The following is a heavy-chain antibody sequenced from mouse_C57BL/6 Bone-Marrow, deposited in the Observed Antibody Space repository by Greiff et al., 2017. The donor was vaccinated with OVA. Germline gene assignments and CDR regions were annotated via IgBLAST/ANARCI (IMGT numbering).Heavy chain of an antibody. CDR1: GYTFTSYD. D-gene: IGHD2-4*01. CDR2: IYPRGGST. Sequence: QVQLQQSGPELVKPGASVKLSCKASGYTFTSYDINWVKQRPGQGLEWIGWIYPRGGSTKSNEKFKGKGTLTVDTSSSTAYMELHSLTSEDSAVYFCARSLYYDYDGGPPYWGQGTLVTVSA. J-gene: IGHJ3*01. V-gene: IGHV1-85*01. CDR3: ARSLYYDYDGGPPY.